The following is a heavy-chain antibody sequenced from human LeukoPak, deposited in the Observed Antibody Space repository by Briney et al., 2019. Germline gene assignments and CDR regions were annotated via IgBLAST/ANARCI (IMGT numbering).Heavy chain of an antibody. CDR1: GFSRGTSGVG. J-gene: IGHJ4*02. CDR2: IYWNDDK. Sequence: SSPTLVKPTQTLTLTCTLSGFSRGTSGVGVGWIRQPPGEALDWLALIYWNDDKRYSPSLKSRLTITKDTSKNQVILKVTDMDPVDTATYYFAHSSWTTLTLFDYSGEGTLVTVCS. CDR3: AHSSWTTLTLFDY. V-gene: IGHV2-5*01. D-gene: IGHD4-17*01.